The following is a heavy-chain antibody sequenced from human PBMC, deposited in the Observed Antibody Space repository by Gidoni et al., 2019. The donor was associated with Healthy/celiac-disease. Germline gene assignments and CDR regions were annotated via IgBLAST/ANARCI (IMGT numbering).Heavy chain of an antibody. J-gene: IGHJ4*02. D-gene: IGHD6-13*01. Sequence: QLQLVQSGAEVTKPGASVTVSCKPSGYTFTSSYLHLVRQAPGQGLEWMGIINPSGGSTSYAKKFQGRVTMTRDTSTSTVYMELSSLRSEDTAVYYCARGGYSSSWYDGRRKVESFDYWGQGTLVTVSS. CDR3: ARGGYSSSWYDGRRKVESFDY. CDR2: INPSGGST. CDR1: GYTFTSSY. V-gene: IGHV1-46*01.